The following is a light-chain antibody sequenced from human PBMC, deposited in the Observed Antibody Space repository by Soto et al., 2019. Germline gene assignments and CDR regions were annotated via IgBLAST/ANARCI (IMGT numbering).Light chain of an antibody. CDR2: EGH. CDR1: SGYVGTYSL. V-gene: IGLV2-23*01. CDR3: CLYVGATTYV. Sequence: QYVLAQPASVSLSPGHSITISCSGASGYVGTYSLVSLYQQHPGKAPKVVIYEGHKRPSGVPDRFSGSTSVNTASLTISGLQTDDEADYYCCLYVGATTYVFGTGTKVTVL. J-gene: IGLJ1*01.